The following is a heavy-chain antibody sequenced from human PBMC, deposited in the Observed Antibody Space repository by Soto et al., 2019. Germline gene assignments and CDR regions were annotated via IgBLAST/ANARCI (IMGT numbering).Heavy chain of an antibody. CDR2: IWYDGSNK. Sequence: GGSLRLSCAASGFTFGSYGMHWVRQAPGKGLEWVAVIWYDGSNKYYADSMKGRFTISRDNSKNTLYLQMNSLRAEDTAVYYCARSGPTLPYSYYYMDVWGKGTTVTVSS. CDR3: ARSGPTLPYSYYYMDV. J-gene: IGHJ6*03. CDR1: GFTFGSYG. V-gene: IGHV3-33*01.